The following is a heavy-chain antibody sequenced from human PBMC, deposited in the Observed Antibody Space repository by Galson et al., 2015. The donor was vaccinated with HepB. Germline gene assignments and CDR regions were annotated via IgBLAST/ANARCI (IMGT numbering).Heavy chain of an antibody. V-gene: IGHV1-18*01. D-gene: IGHD3-10*01. Sequence: SCKASGYIFTSKGISWVRQAPGQGLEWMGGISTNSGDTNYAQKFQGRVTISVDTSKNQFSLRLSSVTAADTAVYYCARPQGLVRGPFPGSDPFNIWGQGTMVTVSS. CDR1: GYIFTSKG. CDR2: ISTNSGDT. J-gene: IGHJ3*02. CDR3: ARPQGLVRGPFPGSDPFNI.